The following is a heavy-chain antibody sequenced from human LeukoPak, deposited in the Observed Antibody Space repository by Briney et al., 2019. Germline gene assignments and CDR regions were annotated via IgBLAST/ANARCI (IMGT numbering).Heavy chain of an antibody. Sequence: GGSLRLSCVASGFTFSSYAMSWVRQAPRKELEWVSAISGRGGSTYYADSVKGRFTISRDNSKNTLYLQMTSVTAEDTAVYYCAKDPDRYGSGWYPQVSFDSCGQGTLVTVSS. D-gene: IGHD6-19*01. J-gene: IGHJ4*02. CDR3: AKDPDRYGSGWYPQVSFDS. V-gene: IGHV3-23*01. CDR1: GFTFSSYA. CDR2: ISGRGGST.